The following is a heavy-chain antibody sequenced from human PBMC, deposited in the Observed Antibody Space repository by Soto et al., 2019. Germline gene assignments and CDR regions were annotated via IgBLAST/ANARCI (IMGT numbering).Heavy chain of an antibody. D-gene: IGHD4-17*01. CDR3: ARDRPHYGDYEGAFDI. Sequence: PSETLSLTCPVSGGSISSYYWSWIRQPPGKGLEWIGYIYYSGSTNYNPSLKSRVTISVDTSKNQFSLKLSSVTAADTAVYYCARDRPHYGDYEGAFDIWGQGTMVTVSS. CDR2: IYYSGST. CDR1: GGSISSYY. V-gene: IGHV4-59*01. J-gene: IGHJ3*02.